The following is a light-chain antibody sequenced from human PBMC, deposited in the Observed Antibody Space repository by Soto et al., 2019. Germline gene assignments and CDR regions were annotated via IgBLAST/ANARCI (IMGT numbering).Light chain of an antibody. CDR2: GAY. J-gene: IGKJ1*01. Sequence: EIVLTQSPGSLSLSPGERVTLSCRASQSLTSTYVAWYQQKLGQAPRLLIFGAYVRATGVPDRFSGSGSGTDFTLTISRLEPEDSAVYFCQQYVDSPWTVGQGNKVEIK. V-gene: IGKV3-20*01. CDR3: QQYVDSPWT. CDR1: QSLTSTY.